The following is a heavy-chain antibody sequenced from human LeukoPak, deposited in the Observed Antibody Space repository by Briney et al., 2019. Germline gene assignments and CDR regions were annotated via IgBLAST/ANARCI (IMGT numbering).Heavy chain of an antibody. CDR1: GFTFSSYW. J-gene: IGHJ4*02. CDR3: ARSSGWYLYYFDY. D-gene: IGHD6-19*01. V-gene: IGHV3-74*01. Sequence: GGSLRLSCAASGFTFSSYWMHWVRQAPGKGLVWVSRINSDGSSTSYADSVKGRFTISRDNAKNTLYLQMNSLRAEDTAVYYCARSSGWYLYYFDYWRQATLITVSS. CDR2: INSDGSST.